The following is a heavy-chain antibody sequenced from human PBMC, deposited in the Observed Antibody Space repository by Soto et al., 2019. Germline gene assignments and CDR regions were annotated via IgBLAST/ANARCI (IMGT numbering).Heavy chain of an antibody. CDR1: GGTFSSYT. CDR3: ARDLGGDYEGYYYYYMDV. CDR2: IIPILGIA. J-gene: IGHJ6*03. V-gene: IGHV1-69*08. D-gene: IGHD2-21*02. Sequence: QVQLVQSGAEVKKPGSSVKVSCKASGGTFSSYTISWVRQAPGQGLEWMGRIIPILGIANYAQKFQGRVTITADKSTSTAYMELSSLRSEDTAVYYCARDLGGDYEGYYYYYMDVWGKGTTVTVSS.